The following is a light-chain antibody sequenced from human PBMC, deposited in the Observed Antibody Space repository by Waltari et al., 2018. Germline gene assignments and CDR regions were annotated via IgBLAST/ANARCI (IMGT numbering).Light chain of an antibody. CDR1: QSISTW. CDR2: KAS. Sequence: DIQMTQSPSTLSESVGDRVTITCRASQSISTWLAWFQEKPGKAPKVRIYKASSVQSGVQLRCRGSGSGTEFTLTSTSLQPAEFATYYGHYYNKYPWAFGQGTKVDIE. CDR3: HYYNKYPWA. V-gene: IGKV1-5*03. J-gene: IGKJ1*01.